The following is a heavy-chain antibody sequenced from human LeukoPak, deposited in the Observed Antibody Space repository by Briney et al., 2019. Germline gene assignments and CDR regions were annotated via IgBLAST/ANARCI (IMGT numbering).Heavy chain of an antibody. D-gene: IGHD4-17*01. CDR3: ATMRLAKDYGDYDAFDI. V-gene: IGHV1-24*01. Sequence: GASVKVSCKVSGYTLTELSMHWVRQTPGKGLEWMGGFDPEDGETIYAQKFQGRVTMTEDTSTDTAYMELSSLRSEDTAVYYCATMRLAKDYGDYDAFDIWGQGTMVTVSS. CDR1: GYTLTELS. CDR2: FDPEDGET. J-gene: IGHJ3*02.